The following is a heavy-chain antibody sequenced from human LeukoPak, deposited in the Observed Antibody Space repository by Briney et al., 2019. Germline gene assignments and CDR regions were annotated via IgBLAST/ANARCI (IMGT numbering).Heavy chain of an antibody. CDR2: IYYSGST. J-gene: IGHJ4*02. Sequence: PSETLSLTCTVSGGSISSSSYYWGWIRQPPGKVLEWIGSIYYSGSTYYNPSLKSRVTISVDTSKNQFSLKLSSVTAADTAVYYCARGRYYYDSSGYYYFDYWGQGTLVTVSS. V-gene: IGHV4-39*07. CDR3: ARGRYYYDSSGYYYFDY. CDR1: GGSISSSSYY. D-gene: IGHD3-22*01.